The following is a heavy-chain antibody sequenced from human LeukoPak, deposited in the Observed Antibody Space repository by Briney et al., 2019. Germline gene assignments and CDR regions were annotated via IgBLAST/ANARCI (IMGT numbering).Heavy chain of an antibody. J-gene: IGHJ5*02. Sequence: PSETLSLTCTVSGGSISLSSYSWSWIRQPPGKVLARIGSIYYSGSTYYNPSLKSRVTISVDTSKNQFSLKLSSVTAADTAVYYCASTYYDFWSGYQAHWFDPWGQGTLVTVSS. CDR3: ASTYYDFWSGYQAHWFDP. CDR1: GGSISLSSYS. V-gene: IGHV4-39*01. CDR2: IYYSGST. D-gene: IGHD3-3*01.